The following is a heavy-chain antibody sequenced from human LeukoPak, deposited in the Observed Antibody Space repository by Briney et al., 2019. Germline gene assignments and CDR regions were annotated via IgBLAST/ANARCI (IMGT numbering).Heavy chain of an antibody. V-gene: IGHV3-23*01. CDR2: ISGGGGGT. CDR3: ARDGILWWGTDAFDI. D-gene: IGHD2-21*01. Sequence: GSLRLSCAASGFAFSIYVMSWVRQAPAMGLEWVSSISGGGGGTYYADSVKGRFTISRDNAKNTLYLQMNSLRAEDTAVYYCARDGILWWGTDAFDIWGQGTMVTVSS. CDR1: GFAFSIYV. J-gene: IGHJ3*02.